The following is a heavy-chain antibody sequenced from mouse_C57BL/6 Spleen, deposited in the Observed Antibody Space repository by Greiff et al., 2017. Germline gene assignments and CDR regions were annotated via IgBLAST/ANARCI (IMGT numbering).Heavy chain of an antibody. CDR1: GFTFSDYG. CDR2: ISNLAYSI. D-gene: IGHD2-1*01. J-gene: IGHJ2*01. Sequence: EVMLVESGGGLVQPGGSLKLSCAASGFTFSDYGMAWVRQAPRKGPEWVAFISNLAYSIYYADTVTGRFTISRENAKNTLYLEMSSLRSEDTAMYYCAREGAWGNYYFDYWGQGTTLTVSS. V-gene: IGHV5-15*01. CDR3: AREGAWGNYYFDY.